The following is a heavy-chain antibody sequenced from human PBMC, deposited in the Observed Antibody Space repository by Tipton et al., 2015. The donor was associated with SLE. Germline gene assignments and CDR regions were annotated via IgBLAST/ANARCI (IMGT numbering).Heavy chain of an antibody. J-gene: IGHJ3*02. Sequence: SLRLSCAASGFAFSTYAMNWVRQVPGKGLEWVSDISGSGGSTFYAESVKGRFTVSRDNSKNTLYLQMNSLRAEDTAVYYCAKEMLWFGVLLDGFDMWGQGTMVTVSS. CDR1: GFAFSTYA. V-gene: IGHV3-23*01. CDR2: ISGSGGST. CDR3: AKEMLWFGVLLDGFDM. D-gene: IGHD3-10*01.